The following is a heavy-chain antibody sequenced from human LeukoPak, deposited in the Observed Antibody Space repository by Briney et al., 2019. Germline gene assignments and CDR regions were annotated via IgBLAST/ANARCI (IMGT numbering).Heavy chain of an antibody. V-gene: IGHV3-48*01. CDR1: GFTFSSYS. CDR2: ISSSSSTI. Sequence: GSLRLSCAASGFTFSSYSMKWVRQAPGKGLEGVSYISSSSSTIYYADSVKGRFTISRDNAKNSLYLQMNSLRAEDTAVYYCASVGYCSSTSCPPWFDPWGQGTLVTVSS. D-gene: IGHD2-2*03. CDR3: ASVGYCSSTSCPPWFDP. J-gene: IGHJ5*02.